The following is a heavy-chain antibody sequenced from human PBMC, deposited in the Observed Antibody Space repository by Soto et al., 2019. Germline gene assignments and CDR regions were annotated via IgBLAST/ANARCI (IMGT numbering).Heavy chain of an antibody. D-gene: IGHD2-15*01. J-gene: IGHJ3*02. Sequence: SETLSLTCTVSGGSISSYYWSWIRQPPGKGLEWIGYIYYSGSTNYNPSLKSRVTISVDTSKNQFSLKLSSVTAADTAVYYCAREPVGYCSGGSCLIAFDIWGQGTMVT. V-gene: IGHV4-59*01. CDR1: GGSISSYY. CDR2: IYYSGST. CDR3: AREPVGYCSGGSCLIAFDI.